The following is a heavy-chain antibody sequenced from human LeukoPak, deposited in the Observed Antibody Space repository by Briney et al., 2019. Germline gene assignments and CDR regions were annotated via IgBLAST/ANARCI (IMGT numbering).Heavy chain of an antibody. CDR1: GRSISRYY. CDR2: ISYSGST. CDR3: ARLEWFGSHMPYYYNYYGMDV. D-gene: IGHD3-10*01. Sequence: TETLSLTCTVSGRSISRYYWSWRRQPPGEGREWVGYISYSGSTNYNPSLKSRVTISVHASKNQYSLKLSSVPAADTAVYYCARLEWFGSHMPYYYNYYGMDVWGQGTTVTVSS. J-gene: IGHJ6*02. V-gene: IGHV4-59*08.